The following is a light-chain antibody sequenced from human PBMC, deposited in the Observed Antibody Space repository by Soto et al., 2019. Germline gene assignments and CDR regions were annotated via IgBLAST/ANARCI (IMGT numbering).Light chain of an antibody. CDR3: QQSYSTPWT. J-gene: IGKJ1*01. CDR2: AAS. V-gene: IGKV1-39*01. Sequence: DIQMTQSPSSLSASVGDRVTITCRASQSISSYLNWYQQKPGKAPKLLIYAASSLQSEVTSRFSGSGSGTDFTLTISSLQPEDFATYYCQQSYSTPWTFGQGTKVEIK. CDR1: QSISSY.